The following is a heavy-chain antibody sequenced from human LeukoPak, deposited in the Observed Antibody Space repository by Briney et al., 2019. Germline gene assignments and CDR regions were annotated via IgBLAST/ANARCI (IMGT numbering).Heavy chain of an antibody. CDR1: GFTFSGYW. Sequence: GGSLRLSCAASGFTFSGYWMSWVRQTPEKGLEWVANIKQDGYEKYYVGSVKGRFTISRDNAKNSLYLQMNSLRADDTAIYYCARDKIVGPTTLDYWGQGTLVTVSS. CDR2: IKQDGYEK. D-gene: IGHD1-26*01. V-gene: IGHV3-7*01. J-gene: IGHJ4*02. CDR3: ARDKIVGPTTLDY.